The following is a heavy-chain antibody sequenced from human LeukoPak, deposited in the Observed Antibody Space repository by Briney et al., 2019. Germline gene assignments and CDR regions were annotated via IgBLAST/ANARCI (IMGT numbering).Heavy chain of an antibody. J-gene: IGHJ3*02. Sequence: ASVKVSCKASGYTFTSYAMNWVRQAPGQGLEWMGWINTNTGNPTYAQGFTGRFVFSLDTSVSTAYLQISSLKAEDTAVYYCAPSGSGYYDDAFDIWGQGTMVTVSS. CDR3: APSGSGYYDDAFDI. D-gene: IGHD3-22*01. CDR1: GYTFTSYA. V-gene: IGHV7-4-1*02. CDR2: INTNTGNP.